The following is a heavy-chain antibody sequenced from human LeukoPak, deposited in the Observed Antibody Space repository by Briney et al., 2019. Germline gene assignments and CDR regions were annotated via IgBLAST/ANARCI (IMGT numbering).Heavy chain of an antibody. V-gene: IGHV3-21*01. J-gene: IGHJ4*02. CDR1: GFTFSSYS. D-gene: IGHD5-12*01. CDR3: ARAYIVATSLGY. CDR2: ISSSSSYI. Sequence: PGGSLRLSCAASGFTFSSYSMNWARQAPGKGLEWVSSISSSSSYIYYADSVKGRFTISRDNAKNSLYLQMNSLRAEDTAVYYCARAYIVATSLGYWDQGTLVTVSS.